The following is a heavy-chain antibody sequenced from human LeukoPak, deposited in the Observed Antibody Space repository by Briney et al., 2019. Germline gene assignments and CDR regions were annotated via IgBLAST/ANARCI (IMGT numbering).Heavy chain of an antibody. D-gene: IGHD2-2*02. Sequence: SQTLSLTCTVSGGSISSGSYYWSWIRQPAGKGLEWIGRIYTSGSTNYNPSLKSRVTISVDMSKNQFSLKLSSVTATDTAVYYCAREAYCSSTTCYTYFDYWGQGTLVTVSS. J-gene: IGHJ4*02. CDR2: IYTSGST. CDR3: AREAYCSSTTCYTYFDY. CDR1: GGSISSGSYY. V-gene: IGHV4-61*02.